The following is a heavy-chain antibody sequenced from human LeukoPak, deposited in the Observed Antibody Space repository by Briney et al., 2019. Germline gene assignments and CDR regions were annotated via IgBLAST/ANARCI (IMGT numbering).Heavy chain of an antibody. CDR1: GGSISSSSYY. V-gene: IGHV4-39*01. CDR3: ARTSGSYHGYAFDI. D-gene: IGHD1-26*01. CDR2: IYYSGST. J-gene: IGHJ3*02. Sequence: SETLSLTCTVSGGSISSSSYYWGWIRQPPGKGLEWIGSIYYSGSTYYNPSLKSRVTISVDTSKNQFSLKLSSVTAADTAVYYCARTSGSYHGYAFDIWGQGTMVTVSS.